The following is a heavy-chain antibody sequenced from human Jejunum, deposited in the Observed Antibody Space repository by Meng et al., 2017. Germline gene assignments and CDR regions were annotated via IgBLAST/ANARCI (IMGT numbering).Heavy chain of an antibody. J-gene: IGHJ4*02. D-gene: IGHD2-2*01. CDR2: IKEDGSKK. V-gene: IGHV3-7*03. Sequence: GGSLRLSCAASGITLRSYWMSWVRQAPGKGLEWVANIKEDGSKKYFVDSVKGRFTISRDNAQNTLFLQMNDLRAEDTALYYCGTDSLVDASGEYVGKGDYWGQGTLVTVSS. CDR3: GTDSLVDASGEYVGKGDY. CDR1: GITLRSYW.